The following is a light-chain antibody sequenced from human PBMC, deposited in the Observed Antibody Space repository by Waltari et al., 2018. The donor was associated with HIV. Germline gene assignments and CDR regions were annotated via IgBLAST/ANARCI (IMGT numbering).Light chain of an antibody. Sequence: EIVLTQSPATLSLSQGDSPTLPCGASQHIINYLACYKQKPGQAPSLLICDASNRATGIPARFSGSGSGTDFTLTISSLEPEDFAVYYCQQRNNWPPLTFGPVTRVGMK. CDR1: QHIINY. CDR3: QQRNNWPPLT. J-gene: IGKJ3*01. CDR2: DAS. V-gene: IGKV3-11*01.